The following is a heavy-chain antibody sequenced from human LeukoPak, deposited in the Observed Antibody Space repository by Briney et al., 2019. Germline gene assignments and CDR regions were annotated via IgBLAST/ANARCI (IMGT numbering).Heavy chain of an antibody. CDR3: ARVENHYNSGWGGPDY. J-gene: IGHJ4*02. D-gene: IGHD6-19*01. V-gene: IGHV3-23*01. CDR2: ISGSAAST. CDR1: GFTFSSYA. Sequence: GGSLRLSCAASGFTFSSYAMSWVRQAPGKGLDYVSTISGSAASTYYADSVKGRFTISRDNAKNSLYLQMYSLRAEDTAVYTCARVENHYNSGWGGPDYWGQGTLVTVSS.